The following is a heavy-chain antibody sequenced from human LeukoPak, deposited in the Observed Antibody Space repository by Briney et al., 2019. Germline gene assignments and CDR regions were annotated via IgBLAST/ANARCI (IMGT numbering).Heavy chain of an antibody. Sequence: PGGSLRLSCAASGFTFRSYEMNWVRQAPGKGLEWVSVIKPSGTANYYTDPVEGRFTISRDNAKNSVYLHMNSLRGEDTAVYYCALEGAYGGESFDYWGHGTLVIVSS. J-gene: IGHJ4*01. V-gene: IGHV3-48*03. CDR2: IKPSGTAN. D-gene: IGHD4-23*01. CDR3: ALEGAYGGESFDY. CDR1: GFTFRSYE.